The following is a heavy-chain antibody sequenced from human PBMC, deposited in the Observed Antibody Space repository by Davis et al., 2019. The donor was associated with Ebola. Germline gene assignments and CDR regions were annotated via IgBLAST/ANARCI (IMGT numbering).Heavy chain of an antibody. CDR1: GYTFTGYY. Sequence: ASVKVSCKASGYTFTGYYMHWVRQAPGQGLEWMGRINPNSGVTNYAQRFQGRVVMTRDTSITTAYMDLSRLRFDDTAIYYCARGGITMMVVPRDYYYGLDVWGQGTTVTVFS. D-gene: IGHD3-22*01. J-gene: IGHJ6*02. CDR2: INPNSGVT. V-gene: IGHV1-2*06. CDR3: ARGGITMMVVPRDYYYGLDV.